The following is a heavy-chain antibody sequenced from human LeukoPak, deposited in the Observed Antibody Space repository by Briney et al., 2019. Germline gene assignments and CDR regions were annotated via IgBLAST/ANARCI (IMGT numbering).Heavy chain of an antibody. CDR2: IYYSGST. Sequence: SETLSLTCTVSGGSISSSSYYWGWIRQPPGKGLEWIGSIYYSGSTYYNPSLKSRVTISVDTSKNQFSLKLSSVTAADTAVYYCARDRGSIVVVKPYNWFDPWGQGTLVTVSS. CDR1: GGSISSSSYY. CDR3: ARDRGSIVVVKPYNWFDP. J-gene: IGHJ5*02. D-gene: IGHD3-22*01. V-gene: IGHV4-39*07.